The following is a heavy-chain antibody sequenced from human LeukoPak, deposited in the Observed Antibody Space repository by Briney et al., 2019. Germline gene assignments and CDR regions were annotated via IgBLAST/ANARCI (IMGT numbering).Heavy chain of an antibody. CDR1: GFMFSNHW. J-gene: IGHJ3*02. CDR3: ARGRAGQWLVDAFDI. D-gene: IGHD6-19*01. CDR2: ISPSGDAT. Sequence: TGGSLRLSCAASGFMFSNHWLNWVRQAPGKGLEWVSGISPSGDATFYADSVKGRFTISRDNSKNTVYLQMNSLRAEDTAVYYCARGRAGQWLVDAFDIWGQGAMVTVSS. V-gene: IGHV3-23*01.